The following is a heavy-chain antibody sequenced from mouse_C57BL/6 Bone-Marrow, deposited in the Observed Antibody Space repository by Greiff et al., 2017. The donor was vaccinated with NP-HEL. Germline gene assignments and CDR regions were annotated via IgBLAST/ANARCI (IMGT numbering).Heavy chain of an antibody. CDR2: ISYDGSN. D-gene: IGHD3-3*01. CDR1: GYSITSGYY. CDR3: ARRALRYYYAMDY. V-gene: IGHV3-6*01. Sequence: EVKLMESGPGLVKPSQSLSLTCSVTGYSITSGYYWNWIRQFPGNKLEWMGYISYDGSNNYNPSLKNRLSITRDTSKNQFFLKLNSVTTEDTATYYCARRALRYYYAMDYWGQGTSVTVSS. J-gene: IGHJ4*01.